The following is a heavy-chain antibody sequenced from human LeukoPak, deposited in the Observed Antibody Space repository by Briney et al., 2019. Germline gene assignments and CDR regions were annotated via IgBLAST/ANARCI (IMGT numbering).Heavy chain of an antibody. V-gene: IGHV3-21*01. CDR3: ARDGLDSSGYYYW. D-gene: IGHD3-22*01. CDR2: ISSSSSYI. Sequence: GGSLRLSCAASGFTFSDYSMNWVRQAPGKGLEWVSSISSSSSYIYYADSVKGRFTISRGNAKNSLYLQMNSLRAEDTAVYYCARDGLDSSGYYYWWGQGTLVTVSS. CDR1: GFTFSDYS. J-gene: IGHJ4*02.